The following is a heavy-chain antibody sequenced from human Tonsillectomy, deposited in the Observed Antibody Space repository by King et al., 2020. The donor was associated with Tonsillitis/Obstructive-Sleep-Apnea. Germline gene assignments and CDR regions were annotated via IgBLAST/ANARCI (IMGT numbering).Heavy chain of an antibody. CDR3: AKVLSSGWALDY. CDR2: ISYDGSNK. CDR1: GFSFSSNG. Sequence: VQLVESGGGVVQPGRSLRLSCAASGFSFSSNGMHWVRQAPGKGLEWVAVISYDGSNKYYVDSVKGRFTISRDNYKNTLYLQMNSLRAEDTAVYYCAKVLSSGWALDYWGQGILGTVSS. D-gene: IGHD6-19*01. J-gene: IGHJ4*02. V-gene: IGHV3-30*18.